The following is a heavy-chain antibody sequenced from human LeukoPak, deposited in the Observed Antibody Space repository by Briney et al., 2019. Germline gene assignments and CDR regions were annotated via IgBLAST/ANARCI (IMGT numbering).Heavy chain of an antibody. CDR2: IHTSGST. Sequence: PSQTLSLTCTVSGGSISSGSYYWTWIRQPAGKTLEWIGRIHTSGSTNYNPSLKSRVTISGDTSKNQFSLKVSSVPAADTAVYYCARGNKDGIIVSRFDYWGQGTLVTVSS. D-gene: IGHD1-26*01. V-gene: IGHV4-61*02. CDR3: ARGNKDGIIVSRFDY. CDR1: GGSISSGSYY. J-gene: IGHJ4*02.